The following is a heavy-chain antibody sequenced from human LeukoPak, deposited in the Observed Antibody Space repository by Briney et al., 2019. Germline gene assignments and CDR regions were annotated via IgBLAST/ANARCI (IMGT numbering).Heavy chain of an antibody. CDR2: IYHSGST. J-gene: IGHJ4*02. CDR1: GGSISSGGYS. CDR3: ARESPNQFGVVIIPNYFDY. V-gene: IGHV4-30-2*01. Sequence: PSETLSLTCAVSGGSISSGGYSWSWIRQPPGKGLEWIGYIYHSGSTNYNPSLKSRVTMSVDTSKNQFSLKLSSVTAADTAVYYCARESPNQFGVVIIPNYFDYWGQGTLVTVSS. D-gene: IGHD3-3*01.